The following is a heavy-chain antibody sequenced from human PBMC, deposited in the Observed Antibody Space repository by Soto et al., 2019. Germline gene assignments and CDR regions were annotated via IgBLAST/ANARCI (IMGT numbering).Heavy chain of an antibody. Sequence: GGSLRLSCAASGFTFSSYAMSWVRQAPGKGLEWVSAISGSGGSTYYADSVKGRFTISRDNSKNTLYLQMNSLRAEYTAVYYCAKFISSGYYYYYMDVWGKGTTVTVSS. CDR3: AKFISSGYYYYYMDV. CDR2: ISGSGGST. D-gene: IGHD3-10*01. CDR1: GFTFSSYA. J-gene: IGHJ6*03. V-gene: IGHV3-23*01.